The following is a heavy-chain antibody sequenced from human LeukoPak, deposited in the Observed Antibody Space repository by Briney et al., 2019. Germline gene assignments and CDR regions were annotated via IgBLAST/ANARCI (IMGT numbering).Heavy chain of an antibody. V-gene: IGHV3-23*01. CDR1: GFTFSSYA. D-gene: IGHD1-26*01. Sequence: GGSLRLSCAASGFTFSSYAMSWVRQAPGKGLEWVSAISGSGGSTYYADSVKGRFTISRDNSKNTPYLQMNSLRAEDTAVYYCAKTPVGASPFTAFYFDYWGQGTLVTVSS. J-gene: IGHJ4*02. CDR3: AKTPVGASPFTAFYFDY. CDR2: ISGSGGST.